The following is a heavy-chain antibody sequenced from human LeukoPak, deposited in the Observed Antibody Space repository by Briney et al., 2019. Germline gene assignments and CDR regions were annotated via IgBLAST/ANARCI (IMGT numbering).Heavy chain of an antibody. CDR3: ARRQGWPNYFDY. V-gene: IGHV1-8*01. J-gene: IGHJ4*02. Sequence: ASVKVSCKASGYTFTNYDINWVRQATGQELEWMGWMNPNSGNTGYAQKFQGRVTMTRNTSITTAYMELSSLRSEDTAVYYCARRQGWPNYFDYWGQGTLVTVSS. CDR1: GYTFTNYD. CDR2: MNPNSGNT. D-gene: IGHD6-19*01.